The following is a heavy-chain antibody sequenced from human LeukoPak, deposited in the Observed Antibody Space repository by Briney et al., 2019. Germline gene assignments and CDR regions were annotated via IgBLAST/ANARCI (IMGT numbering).Heavy chain of an antibody. CDR3: ARGLEWFDDILTGYYLYYFDY. Sequence: GASVKVSCKASGYTFTSYGISWVRQATGQGLEWMGWMNPNSGNTGYAQKFQGRVTMTRNTSISTAYMELSSLRSEDTAVYYCARGLEWFDDILTGYYLYYFDYWGQGTLVTVSS. J-gene: IGHJ4*02. CDR2: MNPNSGNT. V-gene: IGHV1-8*02. CDR1: GYTFTSYG. D-gene: IGHD3-9*01.